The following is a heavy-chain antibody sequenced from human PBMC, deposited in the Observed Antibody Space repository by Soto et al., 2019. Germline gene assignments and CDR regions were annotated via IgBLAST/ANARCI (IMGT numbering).Heavy chain of an antibody. V-gene: IGHV3-23*01. CDR3: ARERLNRAGVDP. D-gene: IGHD3-3*01. Sequence: PGGSLRLSCAASGFTFSTYALSWVRQAPGKGLEWVSAISANGQGIYYADSVRGRFTISRDNSKNAIFLHMDSLRAEDTAVYYCARERLNRAGVDPWGQGTLVTVSS. J-gene: IGHJ5*02. CDR1: GFTFSTYA. CDR2: ISANGQGI.